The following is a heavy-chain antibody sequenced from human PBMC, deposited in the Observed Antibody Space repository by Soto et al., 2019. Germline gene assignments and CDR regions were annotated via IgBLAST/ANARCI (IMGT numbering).Heavy chain of an antibody. CDR2: INPISGDT. CDR3: ARVNRTPDGMDG. CDR1: GYTFTGHY. Sequence: QVQLVQSGAEVKKPGASVKVSCTASGYTFTGHYIQWVRQAPGQGLEWMGWINPISGDTNYAQKFQGRGTMTRDTSITTAYMDLSRLMSGDTAVYYCARVNRTPDGMDGWGQGTTVIVSS. V-gene: IGHV1-2*02. D-gene: IGHD2-2*01. J-gene: IGHJ6*02.